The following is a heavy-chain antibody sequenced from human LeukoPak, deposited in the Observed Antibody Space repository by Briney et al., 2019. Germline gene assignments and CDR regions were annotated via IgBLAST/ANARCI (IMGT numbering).Heavy chain of an antibody. CDR1: GDTLSDVS. Sequence: ASVKVSCKVSGDTLSDVSIHWVRQAPGKGLEWMGSFVAEDGGRIYAQKFEGRVIMTEDTSTDTAYMEMSRLTSEDTAVYYCATHDHFVVVPDGDHSHNGLDVWGQGTTVTVSS. D-gene: IGHD2-2*01. V-gene: IGHV1-24*01. CDR3: ATHDHFVVVPDGDHSHNGLDV. CDR2: FVAEDGGR. J-gene: IGHJ6*02.